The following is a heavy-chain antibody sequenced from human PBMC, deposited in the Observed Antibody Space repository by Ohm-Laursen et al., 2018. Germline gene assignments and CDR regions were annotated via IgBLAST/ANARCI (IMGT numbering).Heavy chain of an antibody. CDR1: GYTFTGYY. CDR3: ARMGYCTNGVCYLSGMDV. Sequence: ASVKVSCNASGYTFTGYYMHWVRQAPGQGLEWMGWINPNSGGTNYAQKFQGRVTMTRDTSISTAYMELSRLRSDDTAVYYCARMGYCTNGVCYLSGMDVWGQGTTVTVSS. CDR2: INPNSGGT. J-gene: IGHJ6*02. D-gene: IGHD2-8*01. V-gene: IGHV1-2*02.